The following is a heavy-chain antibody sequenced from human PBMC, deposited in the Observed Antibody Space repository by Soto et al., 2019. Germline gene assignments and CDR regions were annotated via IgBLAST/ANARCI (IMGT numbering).Heavy chain of an antibody. CDR3: ASGPGISVAATDY. D-gene: IGHD6-19*01. Sequence: QVQLVESGGGVVQPGRSLRLSCAASGFTFSNYAMHWVRQAPGKGLEWVAVISYDGSNKYYADSVKGRFTISRDNSKNTLYLQMNSLRAEDTAVYYCASGPGISVAATDYWGQGTLVTVSS. V-gene: IGHV3-30-3*01. CDR1: GFTFSNYA. J-gene: IGHJ4*02. CDR2: ISYDGSNK.